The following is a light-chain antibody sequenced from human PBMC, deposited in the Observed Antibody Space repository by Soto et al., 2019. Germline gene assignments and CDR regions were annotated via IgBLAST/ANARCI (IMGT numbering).Light chain of an antibody. J-gene: IGLJ1*01. CDR1: SSDVGRYDF. Sequence: QSALAQPASVSGSPGQSITISCTGTSSDVGRYDFVSWFQQYPGKAPKLMIYDVSIRPSGVSDHFSGSKSGNTASLTISGLQAEDEADYYCSSYTTSSTFAFGTGTKVTVL. V-gene: IGLV2-14*01. CDR3: SSYTTSSTFA. CDR2: DVS.